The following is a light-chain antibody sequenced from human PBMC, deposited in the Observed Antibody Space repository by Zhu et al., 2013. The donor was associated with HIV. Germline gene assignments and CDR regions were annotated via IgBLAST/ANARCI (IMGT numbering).Light chain of an antibody. V-gene: IGLV2-8*01. CDR2: EVN. CDR1: SSDIGRYNY. J-gene: IGLJ2*01. CDR3: CSYAGSKNFVL. Sequence: QSALTQPASVSGSPGQSITISCTGTSSDIGRYNYVSWYQHHPGKAPKVMIYEVNKRPSGVPDRFSGSKSDNTASLTVSGLQAEDEADYYCCSYAGSKNFVLFGGGTKLTVL.